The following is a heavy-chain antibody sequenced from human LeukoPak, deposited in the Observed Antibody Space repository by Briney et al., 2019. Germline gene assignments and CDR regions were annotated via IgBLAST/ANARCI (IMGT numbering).Heavy chain of an antibody. Sequence: SETLSLTCTVSGGSISSGGYYWSWIRQHPGKGLEWIGYIYYSGSTYYNPSLKSRVTISVDTSKNQFSLKLSPVTAADTAVYYCARAFGDSSGSPTPFDYWGQGTLVTVSS. D-gene: IGHD3-22*01. J-gene: IGHJ4*02. CDR2: IYYSGST. CDR1: GGSISSGGYY. V-gene: IGHV4-31*03. CDR3: ARAFGDSSGSPTPFDY.